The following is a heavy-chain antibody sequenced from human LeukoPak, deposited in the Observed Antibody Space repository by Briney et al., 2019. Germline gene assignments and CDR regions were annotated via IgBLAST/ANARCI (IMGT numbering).Heavy chain of an antibody. CDR2: ISSSSSYT. J-gene: IGHJ4*02. D-gene: IGHD6-25*01. CDR3: ARGRRLAAPDY. Sequence: PGGSLRLSCAASGFTFSSYWMHWVRQAPGKGLVWVSYISSSSSYTNYADSVKGRFTISRDNAKNSLYLQMNSLRAEDTAVYYCARGRRLAAPDYWGQGTLVTVSS. V-gene: IGHV3-21*05. CDR1: GFTFSSYW.